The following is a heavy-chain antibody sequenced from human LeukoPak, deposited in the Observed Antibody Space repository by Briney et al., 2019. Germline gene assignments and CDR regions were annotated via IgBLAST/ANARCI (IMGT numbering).Heavy chain of an antibody. CDR2: IKQDGSEK. CDR1: GFTFSDYY. J-gene: IGHJ4*02. CDR3: TTECGGDCYSTDY. Sequence: GGSLRLSCAASGFTFSDYYMSWIRQAPGKGLEWVANIKQDGSEKYYVDSVKGRFTISRDNAKNSLYLQMNSLRAEDTAVYYCTTECGGDCYSTDYWGQGTLVTVSS. D-gene: IGHD2-21*02. V-gene: IGHV3-7*03.